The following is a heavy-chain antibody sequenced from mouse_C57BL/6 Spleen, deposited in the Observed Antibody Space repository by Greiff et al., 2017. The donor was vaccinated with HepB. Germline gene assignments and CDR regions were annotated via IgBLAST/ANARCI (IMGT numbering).Heavy chain of an antibody. J-gene: IGHJ2*01. Sequence: EVQLQQSGPELVKPGASVKISCKASGYSFTGYYMHWVKQSSEKSLEWIGEINPSTGGTSYNQKFKGKATLTVDKSSSTAYMQLNSLTSEDSAIYYCARRGFISDYWGQGTTLTVSS. D-gene: IGHD1-1*01. V-gene: IGHV1-43*01. CDR1: GYSFTGYY. CDR3: ARRGFISDY. CDR2: INPSTGGT.